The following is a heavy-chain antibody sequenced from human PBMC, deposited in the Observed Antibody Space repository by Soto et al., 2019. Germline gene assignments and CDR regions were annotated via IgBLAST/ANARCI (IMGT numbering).Heavy chain of an antibody. V-gene: IGHV3-23*01. CDR2: ISLSGGST. CDR3: AKEGGSGSYYNWFDP. CDR1: GFTFSSYA. D-gene: IGHD3-10*01. J-gene: IGHJ5*02. Sequence: LRLSCAASGFTFSSYAMSWVRQAPGKGLEWVSDISLSGGSTNYADSVKGRFTASRDNSRNTLYLQMNFLRADDTAVYYCAKEGGSGSYYNWFDPWGQGTLVTVSS.